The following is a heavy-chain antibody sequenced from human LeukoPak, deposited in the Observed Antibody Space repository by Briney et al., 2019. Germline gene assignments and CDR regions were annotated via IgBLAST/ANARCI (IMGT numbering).Heavy chain of an antibody. CDR1: GFTFSSYA. CDR2: ISYDGSSK. J-gene: IGHJ4*02. D-gene: IGHD6-13*01. V-gene: IGHV3-30-3*01. CDR3: ARGSGSSSWYFSDY. Sequence: GGSLRLSCAASGFTFSSYAMHWVRQAPGKGLEWVAVISYDGSSKYYADSVKGRFTISRDNSKNTLYLQMNSLRAEDTAVYYCARGSGSSSWYFSDYWGQGTLVTVSS.